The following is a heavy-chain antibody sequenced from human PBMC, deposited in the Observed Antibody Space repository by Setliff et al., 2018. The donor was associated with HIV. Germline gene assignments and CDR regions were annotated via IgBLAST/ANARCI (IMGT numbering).Heavy chain of an antibody. CDR2: ISSSSSTI. CDR3: ARGIYTGYDHFDY. V-gene: IGHV3-48*01. CDR1: GFTFSSYA. Sequence: PGGSLRLSCAASGFTFSSYAMSWVRQAPGKGLEWVSYISSSSSTIYYADSVKGRFTISRDNAKNSLYLQMNSLRAEDTAVYYCARGIYTGYDHFDYWGQGTLVTVS. D-gene: IGHD5-12*01. J-gene: IGHJ4*02.